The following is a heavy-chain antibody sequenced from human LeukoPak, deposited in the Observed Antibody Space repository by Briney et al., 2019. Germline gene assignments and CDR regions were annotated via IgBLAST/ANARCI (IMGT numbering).Heavy chain of an antibody. J-gene: IGHJ5*02. CDR2: INSDGSST. V-gene: IGHV3-74*01. CDR3: ARDLPIVVVQADTKRRWFDP. Sequence: PGGSLRLSCAASGFTFDDYGMSQVRQAPGKGLVWVSLINSDGSSTSYADSVKGLFPISRDNAKNTLYPKMNMLRAEDAAVYYCARDLPIVVVQADTKRRWFDPWGQGNLVTVSS. CDR1: GFTFDDYG. D-gene: IGHD2-2*01.